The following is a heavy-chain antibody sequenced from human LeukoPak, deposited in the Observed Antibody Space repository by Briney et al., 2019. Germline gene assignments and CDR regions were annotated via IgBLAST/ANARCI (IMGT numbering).Heavy chain of an antibody. J-gene: IGHJ3*02. D-gene: IGHD3/OR15-3a*01. CDR2: ITSDSNII. CDR3: ARDGLDAFDM. V-gene: IGHV3-48*02. CDR1: GFAFSSYS. Sequence: GGSLRLSCAASGFAFSSYSMNWLRQAPGKGLEWVSFITSDSNIIHYADSVKGRFTISRDNAKNSLHLQMNSLRDEDTAVYYCARDGLDAFDMWGQGTMVTVSS.